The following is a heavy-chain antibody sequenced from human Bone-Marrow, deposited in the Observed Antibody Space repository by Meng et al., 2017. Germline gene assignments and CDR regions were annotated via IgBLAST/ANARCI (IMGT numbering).Heavy chain of an antibody. J-gene: IGHJ4*02. CDR3: AKDPGIAAAGTQFY. V-gene: IGHV3-23*01. CDR1: GFTVSSNY. D-gene: IGHD6-13*01. Sequence: GESLKISCAASGFTVSSNYMSWVRQAPGKGLEWVSAISGSGGSTYYADSVKGRFTISRDNSKNTLYLQMNSLRAEDTAVYYCAKDPGIAAAGTQFYWGQGTRVTGYS. CDR2: ISGSGGST.